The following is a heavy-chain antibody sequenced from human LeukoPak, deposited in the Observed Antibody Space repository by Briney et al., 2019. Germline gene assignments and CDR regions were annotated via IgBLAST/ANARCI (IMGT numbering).Heavy chain of an antibody. V-gene: IGHV4-39*01. CDR3: ARHYGP. CDR1: GGSISSNNW. Sequence: SETLSLTCAVSGGSISSNNWWGWIRQPPGKGLEWIGSIYDSGSSYYNPSLKSRVTISVDTSKNQFSLKLNSVTAADTAVYYCARHYGPWGQGTLVTVSS. CDR2: IYDSGSS. D-gene: IGHD3-10*01. J-gene: IGHJ5*02.